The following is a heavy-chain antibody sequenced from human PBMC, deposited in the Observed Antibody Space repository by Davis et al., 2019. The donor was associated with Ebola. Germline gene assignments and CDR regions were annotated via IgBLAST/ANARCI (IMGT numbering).Heavy chain of an antibody. V-gene: IGHV1-69*13. CDR1: GGTFLSYG. CDR2: IIPIFGTA. Sequence: AASVKVSCKASGGTFLSYGIIWVRQAPGQGLEWMGRIIPIFGTANYAQKFQGRVTITADESTSTAYMELSSLRSEDTAVYHCARFRFGELLYLGFDYWGQGTLVTVSS. D-gene: IGHD3-10*01. CDR3: ARFRFGELLYLGFDY. J-gene: IGHJ4*02.